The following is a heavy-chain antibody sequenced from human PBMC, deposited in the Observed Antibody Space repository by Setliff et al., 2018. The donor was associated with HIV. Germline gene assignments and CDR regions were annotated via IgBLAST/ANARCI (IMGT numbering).Heavy chain of an antibody. CDR3: ANTPGYRSK. J-gene: IGHJ4*02. D-gene: IGHD4-4*01. V-gene: IGHV3-7*01. Sequence: AGGSLRLSCVASGYSFSTYGMTWVRQAPGKGLEWVANINEDGSQKGYGGSVKGRFTIFKDNARNIVYLEMTSMRDEDTAVYYCANTPGYRSKWGQGTLVTVSS. CDR2: INEDGSQK. CDR1: GYSFSTYG.